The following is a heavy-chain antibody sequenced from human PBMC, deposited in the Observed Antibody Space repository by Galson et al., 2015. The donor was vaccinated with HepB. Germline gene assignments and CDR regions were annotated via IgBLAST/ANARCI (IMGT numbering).Heavy chain of an antibody. V-gene: IGHV1-24*01. CDR3: ATSITIFGVVAYYFDY. J-gene: IGHJ4*02. CDR1: GYTFTSYS. D-gene: IGHD3-3*01. Sequence: SVKVSCKASGYTFTSYSINWVRQAPGKGLEWMGGFDPEDGETIYAQKFQGRVTMTEDTSTDTAYMELSSLRSEDTAVYYCATSITIFGVVAYYFDYWGQGTLVTVSS. CDR2: FDPEDGET.